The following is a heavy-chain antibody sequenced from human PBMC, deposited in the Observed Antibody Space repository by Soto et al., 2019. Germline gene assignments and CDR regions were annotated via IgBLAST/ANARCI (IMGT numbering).Heavy chain of an antibody. CDR1: GFTFSSYT. V-gene: IGHV3-23*01. Sequence: EVQLLESGGGLVQPGGSLRLSCAASGFTFSSYTMNWVRQAPGKGLDWVSGISGGGDRIYYADSVKGRFTISRDNSKSTLYLQMNSLRAEDTGIYYCAKVESGVLNPWGQGTLVTVSS. D-gene: IGHD2-15*01. CDR3: AKVESGVLNP. J-gene: IGHJ5*02. CDR2: ISGGGDRI.